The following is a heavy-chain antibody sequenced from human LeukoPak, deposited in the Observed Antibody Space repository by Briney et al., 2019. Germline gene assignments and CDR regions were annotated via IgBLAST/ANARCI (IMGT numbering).Heavy chain of an antibody. D-gene: IGHD3-3*01. J-gene: IGHJ4*02. CDR3: ATYYDFWSGYDS. CDR2: INPNGGGT. Sequence: ASVKVSCKASGYTFTGYYMHWVRQAPGQGLEWMGRINPNGGGTNYAQKFQGRVTMTRDTSISTAYMELSRLRSDDAAVYYCATYYDFWSGYDSWGQGTLVTVSS. CDR1: GYTFTGYY. V-gene: IGHV1-2*06.